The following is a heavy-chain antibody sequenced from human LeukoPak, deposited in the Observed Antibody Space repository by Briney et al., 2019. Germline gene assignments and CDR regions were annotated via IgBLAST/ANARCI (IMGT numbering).Heavy chain of an antibody. CDR3: ASHPRGYYDVGAFDI. J-gene: IGHJ3*02. CDR1: GYSFTSYW. Sequence: GESLKISCNGSGYSFTSYWIGWVRQMPGKGLEWMGIIYPGDSDTRYSPSFQGQVTISADKSISTAYLQWSSLKASDTAMYYCASHPRGYYDVGAFDIWGQGTMVTVSS. V-gene: IGHV5-51*01. CDR2: IYPGDSDT. D-gene: IGHD3-22*01.